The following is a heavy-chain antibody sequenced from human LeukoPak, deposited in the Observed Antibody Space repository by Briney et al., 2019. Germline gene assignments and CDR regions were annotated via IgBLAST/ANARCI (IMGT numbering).Heavy chain of an antibody. V-gene: IGHV3-30-3*01. D-gene: IGHD3-10*01. CDR3: ASLYGSGNFDS. Sequence: GRSLRLSCAAAGFTFSSYARPRVRQAPGKGLEWVAVISYDGSNKYYADSVKGRFTISRDNSKNTLYLQMNSLRAEDTAVYYCASLYGSGNFDSCGAGTLVTVSS. CDR2: ISYDGSNK. J-gene: IGHJ4*02. CDR1: GFTFSSYA.